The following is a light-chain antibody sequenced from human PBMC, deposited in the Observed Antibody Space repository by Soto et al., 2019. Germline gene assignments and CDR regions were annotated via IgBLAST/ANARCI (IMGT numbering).Light chain of an antibody. CDR1: SSNIGSNY. Sequence: QSVLTQPPSASGTPGRRVSISCSGSSSNIGSNYVYWFQQLPGTAPKLLMYRNNKRPSGVPDRFSGSKSGTSASLAISGLRSEDEADYYCAAWDDSLGGSYVFGTGTKVTVL. V-gene: IGLV1-47*01. CDR2: RNN. CDR3: AAWDDSLGGSYV. J-gene: IGLJ1*01.